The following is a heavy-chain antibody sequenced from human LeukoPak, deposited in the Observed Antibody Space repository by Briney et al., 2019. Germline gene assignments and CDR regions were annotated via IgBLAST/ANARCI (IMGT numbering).Heavy chain of an antibody. D-gene: IGHD2-15*01. J-gene: IGHJ3*02. CDR3: ARETIVVVVAAKWDPNAFDI. CDR2: INPSGGST. V-gene: IGHV1-46*01. CDR1: GYTFTSYY. Sequence: ASVKVSCKASGYTFTSYYMHWVRQAPGQGLEWMGIINPSGGSTSYAQKFQGRVTMTRDTSTSTAYMELSSLRSEDTAVYYCARETIVVVVAAKWDPNAFDIWGQGTMVTVSS.